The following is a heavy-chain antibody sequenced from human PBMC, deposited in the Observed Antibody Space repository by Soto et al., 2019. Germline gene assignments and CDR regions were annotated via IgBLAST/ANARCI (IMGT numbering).Heavy chain of an antibody. V-gene: IGHV3-33*01. CDR1: GFTFSSYG. D-gene: IGHD3-10*01. J-gene: IGHJ4*02. CDR2: IWYDGSNK. CDR3: ARDIAAGGSGSFY. Sequence: GGSLRLSCAASGFTFSSYGMHWVRQAPGKGLEWVAVIWYDGSNKYYADSVKGRFTISRDNSKNTLYLQMNSLRAEDTAVYYCARDIAAGGSGSFYWGQGTLVTVSS.